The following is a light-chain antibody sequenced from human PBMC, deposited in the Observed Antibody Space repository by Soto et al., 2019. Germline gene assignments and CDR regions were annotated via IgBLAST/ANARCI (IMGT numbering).Light chain of an antibody. CDR1: QSVSSSY. CDR2: DAS. V-gene: IGKV3-20*01. Sequence: EIELTQSPGTLSLSPGERATLSCRASQSVSSSYLAWYQQKPGQAPRLLIYDASSRATGIPDRFSGSGSGTDFTLTISSLQAEDVAVYYCQQYYSTITFGQGTRLEIK. J-gene: IGKJ5*01. CDR3: QQYYSTIT.